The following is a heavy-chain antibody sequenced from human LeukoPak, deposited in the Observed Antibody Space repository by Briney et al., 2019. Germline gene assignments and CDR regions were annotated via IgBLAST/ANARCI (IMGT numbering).Heavy chain of an antibody. V-gene: IGHV1-8*01. J-gene: IGHJ1*01. D-gene: IGHD3-10*01. Sequence: ASVKVSCTASGYTFTSYDINWVRQATGQGLEWMGLMNPNSGNTGYAQKFQGRVTMTRNTSISTAYMELSSLRSEDTAVYYCARGYYYGSGSYYNVALRYWGQGTLVTVSS. CDR2: MNPNSGNT. CDR1: GYTFTSYD. CDR3: ARGYYYGSGSYYNVALRY.